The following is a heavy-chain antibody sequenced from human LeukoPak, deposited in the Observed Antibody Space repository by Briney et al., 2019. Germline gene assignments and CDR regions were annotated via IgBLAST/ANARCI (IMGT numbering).Heavy chain of an antibody. J-gene: IGHJ5*02. CDR3: ARALGDSRSGYWFDP. CDR2: IKLDGSEK. Sequence: GGSLRLSCAASGFIFSNYWMSWVRQAPGKGLERVANIKLDGSEKNYVDSVKGRFTISRDNAKNSLYLQMNSLRAEDTAVYYCARALGDSRSGYWFDPWGQGNLVTVSS. D-gene: IGHD6-13*01. CDR1: GFIFSNYW. V-gene: IGHV3-7*01.